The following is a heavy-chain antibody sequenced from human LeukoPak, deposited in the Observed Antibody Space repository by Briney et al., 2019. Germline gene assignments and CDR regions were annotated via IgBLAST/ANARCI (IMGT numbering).Heavy chain of an antibody. V-gene: IGHV3-74*01. CDR2: IISNENSA. J-gene: IGHJ3*02. CDR3: VRGGIASAFDI. CDR1: GLTVSSKY. D-gene: IGHD6-13*01. Sequence: GGSLRLSCAASGLTVSSKYMNWVRQAPGKGLEWVSRIISNENSATYADSVKGRFTISRDNAKNTLYLQMNSLRAEDTAVYYCVRGGIASAFDIWGQGTMVTVSS.